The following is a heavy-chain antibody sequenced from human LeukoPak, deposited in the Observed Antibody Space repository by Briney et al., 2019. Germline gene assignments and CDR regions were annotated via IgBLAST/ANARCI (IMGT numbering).Heavy chain of an antibody. CDR1: GLTISNNW. CDR3: ARVNWNALGYYFDY. CDR2: IKLDGSEQ. D-gene: IGHD1-20*01. V-gene: IGHV3-7*01. Sequence: GGSLRLSCADSGLTISNNWMSWVRQAPGKGLEWVANIKLDGSEQYYVDSVKGRFTISRDNAKNSLYLQMNSLRAEDTAVYYCARVNWNALGYYFDYWGQGTLVTVSS. J-gene: IGHJ4*02.